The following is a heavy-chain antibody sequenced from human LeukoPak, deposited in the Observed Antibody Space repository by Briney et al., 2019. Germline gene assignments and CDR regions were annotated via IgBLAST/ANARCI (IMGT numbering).Heavy chain of an antibody. CDR1: DFRDYY. CDR2: ISAYNGNT. J-gene: IGHJ6*02. CDR3: ARDYGGSGSRYYYYDMDV. V-gene: IGHV1-18*04. D-gene: IGHD3-10*01. Sequence: GASVKVSCKTSDFRDYYMNWVRQAPGQGLEWMGWISAYNGNTNYAQKLQGRVTMTTDTSASTAYMELRSLRSDDTAVYYCARDYGGSGSRYYYYDMDVWGQGTTVTVSS.